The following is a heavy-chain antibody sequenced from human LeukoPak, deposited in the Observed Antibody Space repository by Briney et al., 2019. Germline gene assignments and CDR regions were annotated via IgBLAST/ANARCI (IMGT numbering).Heavy chain of an antibody. Sequence: QAGGSLRLSCAASGFTFSNYGMSWVRQAPGKVLEWVSVIRGSGGGPYYADSVKGRFTISRDNSKNTVYLQMNSLRAEDTAVYYCVKARMPHCGTDCLESWGQGTLGNVSS. CDR1: GFTFSNYG. CDR3: VKARMPHCGTDCLES. D-gene: IGHD2-21*02. CDR2: IRGSGGGP. J-gene: IGHJ4*02. V-gene: IGHV3-23*01.